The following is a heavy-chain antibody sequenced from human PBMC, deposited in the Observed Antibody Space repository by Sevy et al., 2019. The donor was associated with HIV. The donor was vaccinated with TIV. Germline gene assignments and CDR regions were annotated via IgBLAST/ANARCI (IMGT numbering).Heavy chain of an antibody. D-gene: IGHD1-1*01. CDR1: GFTFTDYA. V-gene: IGHV3-49*04. CDR2: FKRKADGGTL. CDR3: TRWKGAQSGFDY. Sequence: GGSLRLSCTASGFTFTDYAMNWVRQSPGKGLEWVAFFKRKADGGTLDNAAVVKGRFTISKDDSKNNAYLQMNDLKTEDTVVYYCTRWKGAQSGFDYWGQGALVTVSS. J-gene: IGHJ4*02.